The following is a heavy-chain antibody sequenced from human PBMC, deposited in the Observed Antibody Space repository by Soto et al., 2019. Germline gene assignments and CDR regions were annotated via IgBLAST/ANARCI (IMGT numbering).Heavy chain of an antibody. Sequence: PGGSLRLSCAASGFTFSSYWMIWVRQAPGKGLEWVANIKQDGSEKYYVDSVRGRFNISRDNAKNSLYMQLNSLRAEDTAVYYCARAPRRWLVPFVDYWGQGT. CDR2: IKQDGSEK. D-gene: IGHD6-19*01. CDR1: GFTFSSYW. J-gene: IGHJ4*02. CDR3: ARAPRRWLVPFVDY. V-gene: IGHV3-7*01.